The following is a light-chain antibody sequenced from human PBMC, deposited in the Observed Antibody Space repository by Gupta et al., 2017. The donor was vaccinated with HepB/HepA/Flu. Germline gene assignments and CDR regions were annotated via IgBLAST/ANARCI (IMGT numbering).Light chain of an antibody. CDR2: GKN. CDR3: NSRDSSGDHLV. CDR1: SLGRYY. V-gene: IGLV3-19*01. J-gene: IGLJ1*01. Sequence: SSELTQDPAVSVALGQTVRITCQGDSLGRYYASWFQQKPGQAPILVIYGKNNRPSGIPDRFSGSSSGNTASLTITGAQAEDEADYYCNSRDSSGDHLVFGTGTKVTVL.